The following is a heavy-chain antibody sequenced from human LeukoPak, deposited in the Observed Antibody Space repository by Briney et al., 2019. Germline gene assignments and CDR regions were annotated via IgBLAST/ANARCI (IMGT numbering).Heavy chain of an antibody. CDR3: ARGLVSGSGATDC. Sequence: SETLSLTCAVYGGSFSGYYWSWIRQPPGKGLEWIGEINHSGSTNYNPSLKSRVTISVDTSKNQFSLKLSSVTAADTAVHYCARGLVSGSGATDCWGQGTLVTVSS. V-gene: IGHV4-34*01. CDR1: GGSFSGYY. CDR2: INHSGST. D-gene: IGHD3-10*01. J-gene: IGHJ4*02.